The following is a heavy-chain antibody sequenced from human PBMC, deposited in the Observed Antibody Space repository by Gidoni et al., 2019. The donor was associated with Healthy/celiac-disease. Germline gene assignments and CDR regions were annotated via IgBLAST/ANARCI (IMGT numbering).Heavy chain of an antibody. CDR2: INSDGSST. CDR3: ARGNWQLDPSHYYYYGMDV. J-gene: IGHJ6*02. Sequence: GFTFSSYWMHWVRQAPGKGLVWVSRINSDGSSTSYADSVKGRFTISRDNAKNTLYLQMNSLRAEDTTVYYCARGNWQLDPSHYYYYGMDVWGQGTTVTVSS. D-gene: IGHD6-6*01. V-gene: IGHV3-74*01. CDR1: GFTFSSYW.